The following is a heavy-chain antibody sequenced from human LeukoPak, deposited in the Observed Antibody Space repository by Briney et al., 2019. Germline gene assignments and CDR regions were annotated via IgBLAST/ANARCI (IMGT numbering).Heavy chain of an antibody. CDR2: ISAYNGNT. V-gene: IGHV1-18*01. D-gene: IGHD3-10*01. CDR1: GYTFTNSG. Sequence: GASVKVSCKASGYTFTNSGISWLRQAPGHGLEWRGWISAYNGNTFYTQNLQGRVALTTDTSTNTAYMELRSLRSDDTAVYYCARECYGTGLNWFDPWGQGTLVTVSS. CDR3: ARECYGTGLNWFDP. J-gene: IGHJ5*02.